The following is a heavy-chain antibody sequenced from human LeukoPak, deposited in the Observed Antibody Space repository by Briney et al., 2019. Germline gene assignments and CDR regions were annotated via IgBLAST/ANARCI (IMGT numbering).Heavy chain of an antibody. V-gene: IGHV3-7*03. CDR3: VRYFTAVAPTLRLDY. CDR2: IKQDGRDK. CDR1: GFTFSSYW. Sequence: GGSLRLSCAASGFTFSSYWMNWVRQAPGKGLEWVATIKQDGRDKYYVDSVEGRFTIARDDAKNSLYLQMNSLSVEDTAVYHCVRYFTAVAPTLRLDYWGQGTLVTVSS. D-gene: IGHD6-19*01. J-gene: IGHJ4*02.